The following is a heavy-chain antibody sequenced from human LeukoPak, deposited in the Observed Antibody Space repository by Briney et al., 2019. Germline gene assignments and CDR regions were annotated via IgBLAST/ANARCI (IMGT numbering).Heavy chain of an antibody. CDR3: ARGWRGDHFDY. D-gene: IGHD3-16*01. CDR1: GDSMSTSY. V-gene: IGHV4-59*01. Sequence: PSATLSLTCTVSGDSMSTSYWSSIRQPLGKGLEWIGYFYHSGTDYNPPLKSRVTISGDMSNNQFSLKLSSVTAADTAIYYCARGWRGDHFDYWGQGTLVSVSS. J-gene: IGHJ4*02. CDR2: FYHSGT.